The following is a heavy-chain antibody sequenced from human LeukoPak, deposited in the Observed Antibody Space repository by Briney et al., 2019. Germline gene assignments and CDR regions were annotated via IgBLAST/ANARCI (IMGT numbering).Heavy chain of an antibody. Sequence: PGGSLRLSCAASGFTFSSYGMHWVRQAPGKGLEWVAVIWYDGSNKYYADSVKGRFTISRDNSKNTLYPQMNSLRAEDTAVYYCAKDLYAPITMVRGVRTSYYFDYWGQGTLVTVSS. V-gene: IGHV3-33*06. CDR1: GFTFSSYG. J-gene: IGHJ4*02. CDR2: IWYDGSNK. D-gene: IGHD3-10*01. CDR3: AKDLYAPITMVRGVRTSYYFDY.